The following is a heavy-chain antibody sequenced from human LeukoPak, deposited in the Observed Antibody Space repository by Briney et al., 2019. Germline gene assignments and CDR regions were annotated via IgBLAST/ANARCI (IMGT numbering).Heavy chain of an antibody. CDR1: GYTFTSYG. V-gene: IGHV1-18*01. CDR2: ISAYNGNT. J-gene: IGHJ3*02. D-gene: IGHD5-18*01. CDR3: ARHTANDAFDI. Sequence: EASVKVSCKASGYTFTSYGISWVRQAPGQGLEWMGWISAYNGNTNYAQKLQGRVTITRNTSISTAYMELSSLRSEDTAVYYCARHTANDAFDIWGQGTMVTVSS.